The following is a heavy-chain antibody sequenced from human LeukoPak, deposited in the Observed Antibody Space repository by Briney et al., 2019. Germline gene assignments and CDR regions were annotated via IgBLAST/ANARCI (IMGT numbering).Heavy chain of an antibody. Sequence: ASVKVSCKASGYTFTSYDINWVRQATGQGLEWMGWMNPNSGNTGYAQKFQGRVTMTRNTSISTAYMELSSLRSEDTAVCYCARGSAQLTNYYYYGMDVWGQGTTVTVSS. CDR2: MNPNSGNT. J-gene: IGHJ6*02. CDR1: GYTFTSYD. CDR3: ARGSAQLTNYYYYGMDV. V-gene: IGHV1-8*01. D-gene: IGHD2-2*01.